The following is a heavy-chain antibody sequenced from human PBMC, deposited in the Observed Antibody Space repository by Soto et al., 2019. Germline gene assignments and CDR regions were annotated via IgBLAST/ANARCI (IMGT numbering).Heavy chain of an antibody. D-gene: IGHD5-12*01. Sequence: QVQLVQSGAEVKKPASSVKVSCKASGGTFNNYPITWVRQAPGEGLEWMGGSIPIFGTANYAQNFQGRVTISVDESTSNAYMELSSLRSEDTAVYYCARGRGYSGDDHYYYFAMDVWGQGATVTVSS. J-gene: IGHJ6*02. CDR1: GGTFNNYP. CDR2: SIPIFGTA. V-gene: IGHV1-69*01. CDR3: ARGRGYSGDDHYYYFAMDV.